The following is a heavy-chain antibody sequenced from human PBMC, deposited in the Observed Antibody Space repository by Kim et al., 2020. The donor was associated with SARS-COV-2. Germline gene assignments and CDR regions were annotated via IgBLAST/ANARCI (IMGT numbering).Heavy chain of an antibody. Sequence: ASVKVSCKASGYTFTDYFIHWVRQAPGQGLEWVAWISPDSGGTNYAQKFQDRVTMTRDTSTNTTYMELRSLRSDDTAAYFCARGDTVVASRYYYAMDVWGQGTTVTVSS. D-gene: IGHD5-18*01. CDR3: ARGDTVVASRYYYAMDV. CDR2: ISPDSGGT. J-gene: IGHJ6*02. V-gene: IGHV1-2*02. CDR1: GYTFTDYF.